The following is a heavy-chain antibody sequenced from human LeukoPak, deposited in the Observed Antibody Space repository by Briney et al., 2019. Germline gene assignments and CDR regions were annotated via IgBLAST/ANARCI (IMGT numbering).Heavy chain of an antibody. Sequence: TGGSLRLSCAASGFTFSSYATNWVRQAPGKGLEWVSSLSGSGDYTYYADSVKGRFTISRDNSKNTLYLQMNSLRAEDTAVYYCAKTTGYHSSSPLDYWGQGTLVTVSS. J-gene: IGHJ4*02. D-gene: IGHD3-9*01. V-gene: IGHV3-23*01. CDR1: GFTFSSYA. CDR2: LSGSGDYT. CDR3: AKTTGYHSSSPLDY.